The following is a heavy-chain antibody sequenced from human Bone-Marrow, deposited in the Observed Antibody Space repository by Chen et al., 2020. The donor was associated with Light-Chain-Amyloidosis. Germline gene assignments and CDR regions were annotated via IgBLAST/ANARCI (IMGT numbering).Heavy chain of an antibody. CDR2: IYPDDSDA. J-gene: IGHJ4*02. Sequence: EVQLEQSGPEVKKPGESLRIPCTGHGYPFPNYWIGWVRQMPGKGLEWMGVIYPDDSDARYSPSFEGQVTISADKSITPAYLQWRSLKASDTAMYYCARRRDGYNFDYWGQGTLVTVSS. CDR3: ARRRDGYNFDY. V-gene: IGHV5-51*01. D-gene: IGHD5-12*01. CDR1: GYPFPNYW.